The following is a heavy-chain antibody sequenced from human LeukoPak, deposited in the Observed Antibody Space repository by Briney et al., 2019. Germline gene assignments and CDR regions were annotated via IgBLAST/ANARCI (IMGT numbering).Heavy chain of an antibody. D-gene: IGHD1-26*01. CDR1: GSIFTSYW. CDR2: IYPGDSDT. Sequence: GASLQISCKGSGSIFTSYWIGGVRRLPGKGLEWMGIIYPGDSDTRYSPSFQGQVTISADKSISTAYLQWSSLKASDTAIYYCARLRAGRCGYWGQGTLVTVSS. J-gene: IGHJ4*02. CDR3: ARLRAGRCGY. V-gene: IGHV5-51*01.